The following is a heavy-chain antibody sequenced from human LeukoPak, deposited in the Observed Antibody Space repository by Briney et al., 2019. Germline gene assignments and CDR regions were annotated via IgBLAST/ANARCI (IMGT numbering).Heavy chain of an antibody. Sequence: GGSLRLSCAASGFTFSSYWMHWVRQAPGKGLVWVSRINSDGSSTSYADSVKGRFTTSRDNAKNTLYLQMNSLRAEAPAVYYCARGNRYFDWHYDSWGQGTLVTVSS. V-gene: IGHV3-74*01. CDR2: INSDGSST. D-gene: IGHD3-9*01. CDR1: GFTFSSYW. CDR3: ARGNRYFDWHYDS. J-gene: IGHJ4*02.